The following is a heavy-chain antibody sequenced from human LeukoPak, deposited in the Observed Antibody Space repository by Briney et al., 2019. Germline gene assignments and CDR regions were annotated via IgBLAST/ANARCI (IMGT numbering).Heavy chain of an antibody. CDR1: GVSISSSYSY. CDR3: ARDGAAADSNAFDI. CDR2: IYYSGST. D-gene: IGHD6-13*01. J-gene: IGHJ3*02. V-gene: IGHV4-39*07. Sequence: SETLSLTCTVSGVSISSSYSYWGWIRQPPGKGLEWIGSIYYSGSTYYNPSLKSRVTISVDTSKNQFSLKLSSVTAADTAVYYCARDGAAADSNAFDIWGQGTMVTVSS.